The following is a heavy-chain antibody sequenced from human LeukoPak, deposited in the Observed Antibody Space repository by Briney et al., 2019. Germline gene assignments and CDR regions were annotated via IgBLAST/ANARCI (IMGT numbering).Heavy chain of an antibody. D-gene: IGHD5-12*01. Sequence: GGSLRLSCAASGVTVSTNYMSWIRQAPGKGLEWVSYISSSGSTIYYADSVKGRFTISRDNAKNSLYLQMNSLRAEDTAVYYCARAHSGYDYHFDYWGQGTLVTVSS. CDR1: GVTVSTNY. CDR2: ISSSGSTI. J-gene: IGHJ4*02. V-gene: IGHV3-11*01. CDR3: ARAHSGYDYHFDY.